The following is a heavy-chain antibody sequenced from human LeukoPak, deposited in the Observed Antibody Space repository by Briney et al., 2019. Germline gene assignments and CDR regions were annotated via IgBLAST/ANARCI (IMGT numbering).Heavy chain of an antibody. CDR2: IYMSGST. Sequence: SQALSLTCTVSGGSVSSASYYWSWVRHPAGKGLEWIGLIYMSGSTNYNPSLKSRVTISVDTSKNQFSLQLSSLTAADTAVYYCAGGYSSGWTAGLDFWGQGTLVTVSS. J-gene: IGHJ4*02. D-gene: IGHD3-22*01. V-gene: IGHV4-61*02. CDR1: GGSVSSASYY. CDR3: AGGYSSGWTAGLDF.